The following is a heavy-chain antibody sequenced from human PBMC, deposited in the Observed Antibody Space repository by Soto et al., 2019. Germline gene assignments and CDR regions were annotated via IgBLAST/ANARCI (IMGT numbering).Heavy chain of an antibody. CDR3: AGSFGVAADGGFDY. D-gene: IGHD6-13*01. CDR1: CGSISSLGYH. V-gene: IGHV4-31*03. J-gene: IGHJ4*02. CDR2: IYYSGST. Sequence: SETLSLTCTVSCGSISSLGYHWICIRQHPGKGLEWIGYIYYSGSTYYNPSLKSRVTISVDTSKNQFSLKLSSVTAADTAVYYCAGSFGVAADGGFDYWGQGTMVTVSS.